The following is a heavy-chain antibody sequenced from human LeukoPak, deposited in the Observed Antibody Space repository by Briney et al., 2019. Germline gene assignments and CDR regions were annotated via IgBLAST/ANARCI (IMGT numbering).Heavy chain of an antibody. CDR3: TTSLRGIAVAGLDY. Sequence: GASVKVSCKASGYTFTSYGISWVRQAPGQGLEWMGWISAYNGNTNYAQKLQGRVTMTTDTSTSTAYMELRSLRSDDTAVYYCTTSLRGIAVAGLDYWGQGTLVTVSS. D-gene: IGHD6-19*01. CDR1: GYTFTSYG. J-gene: IGHJ4*02. V-gene: IGHV1-18*01. CDR2: ISAYNGNT.